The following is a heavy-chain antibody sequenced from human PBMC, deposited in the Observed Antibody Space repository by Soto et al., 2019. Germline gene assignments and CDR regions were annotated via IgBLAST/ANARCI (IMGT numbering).Heavy chain of an antibody. J-gene: IGHJ4*02. CDR1: GFTFNNYA. D-gene: IGHD3-10*01. Sequence: EVQLLESGGGLVQPGGSLRLSCAASGFTFNNYAMTWVRQAPGKGLEWVSAISGGGDTTSYADSVKGRFTVSRDGSKNTLYLQMSSLRAADTALYYCAKGRGGSGSLTPRVDSWGQGTLVTVSS. CDR2: ISGGGDTT. V-gene: IGHV3-23*01. CDR3: AKGRGGSGSLTPRVDS.